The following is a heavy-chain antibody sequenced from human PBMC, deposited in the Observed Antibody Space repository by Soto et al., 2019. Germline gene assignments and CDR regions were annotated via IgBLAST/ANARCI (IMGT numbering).Heavy chain of an antibody. CDR1: GYTFTSYY. Sequence: GASVKVSCKASGYTFTSYYMHWVRQAPGQGLEWMGIINPSGGSTSYAQKFQGRVTMTRDTSTSTVYMELSSLRSEDTAVYYCARGRPTSIAARGVSSENYYYYCGMDVWGQGTTVTVSS. CDR3: ARGRPTSIAARGVSSENYYYYCGMDV. V-gene: IGHV1-46*01. CDR2: INPSGGST. D-gene: IGHD6-6*01. J-gene: IGHJ6*02.